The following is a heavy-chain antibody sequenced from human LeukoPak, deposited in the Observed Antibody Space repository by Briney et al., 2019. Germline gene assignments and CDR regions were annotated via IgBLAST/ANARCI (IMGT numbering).Heavy chain of an antibody. CDR3: ARGYCTNGVCFYLDY. D-gene: IGHD2-8*01. Sequence: GGSLRLSCAASGFTFRNFWMHWVRQVPGKGLVWVSRINTDGTDTDYADSVKGRFTIPRDHASNTLYLQMNSLRDEDAAVYYCARGYCTNGVCFYLDYWGQGTLVTVSS. CDR2: INTDGTDT. CDR1: GFTFRNFW. V-gene: IGHV3-74*01. J-gene: IGHJ4*02.